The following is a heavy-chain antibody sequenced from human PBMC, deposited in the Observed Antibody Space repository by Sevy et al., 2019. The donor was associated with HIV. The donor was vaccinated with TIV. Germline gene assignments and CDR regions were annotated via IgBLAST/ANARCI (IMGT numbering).Heavy chain of an antibody. Sequence: ASVKVSCKASGYTFSSYGISWVRQAPGQGLEWMGWIGAYNGHTNYAQKFQGRVTMTTDTSSSTAYLELRNLRSDDTAVYYCARDGRGYYGSGSFPLYYYGMDVWGQGTTVTVSS. V-gene: IGHV1-18*04. J-gene: IGHJ6*02. CDR3: ARDGRGYYGSGSFPLYYYGMDV. CDR1: GYTFSSYG. CDR2: IGAYNGHT. D-gene: IGHD3-10*01.